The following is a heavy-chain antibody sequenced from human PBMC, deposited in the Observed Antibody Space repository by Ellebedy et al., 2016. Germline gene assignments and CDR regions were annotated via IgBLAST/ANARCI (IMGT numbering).Heavy chain of an antibody. J-gene: IGHJ6*02. D-gene: IGHD3-10*01. CDR1: GFTFSNYG. Sequence: GESLKISXEASGFTFSNYGMHWVRQAPGKGLEWVAVISIDGTEKYHADAVKGRFTIYRDNFRDTLHLQMNSLRADDTATYFCASSDGSGTFLENYHFYGMDVWGQGTTVTVSS. CDR2: ISIDGTEK. CDR3: ASSDGSGTFLENYHFYGMDV. V-gene: IGHV3-30*03.